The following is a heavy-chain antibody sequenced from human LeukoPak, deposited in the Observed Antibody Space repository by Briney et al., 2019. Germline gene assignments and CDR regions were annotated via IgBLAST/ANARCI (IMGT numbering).Heavy chain of an antibody. V-gene: IGHV3-7*01. CDR2: IKQDGSEK. J-gene: IGHJ5*02. CDR1: GFTFSSYW. D-gene: IGHD3-3*01. Sequence: GGSLRLSCVASGFTFSSYWMSWVRQAPGKGLEWVANIKQDGSEKYYVDSVKGRFAISRDSAKNSLYLQMNSLRAEDTAVYYCARDRITIFGVVIPNNWFDPWGQGTLVTVSS. CDR3: ARDRITIFGVVIPNNWFDP.